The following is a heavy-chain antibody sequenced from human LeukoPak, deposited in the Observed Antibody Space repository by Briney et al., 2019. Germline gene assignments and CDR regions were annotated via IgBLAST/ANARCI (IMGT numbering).Heavy chain of an antibody. Sequence: ASVKVSCKVSGYTLTELSMHWVRQAPGTGLEWMGGFDPEDGETIYAQKFQGRVTMTEDTSTDTAYMELSSLRSEDTAVYYCATARDLTYYFDYWGQGTLVTVSS. CDR3: ATARDLTYYFDY. CDR2: FDPEDGET. V-gene: IGHV1-24*01. J-gene: IGHJ4*02. CDR1: GYTLTELS.